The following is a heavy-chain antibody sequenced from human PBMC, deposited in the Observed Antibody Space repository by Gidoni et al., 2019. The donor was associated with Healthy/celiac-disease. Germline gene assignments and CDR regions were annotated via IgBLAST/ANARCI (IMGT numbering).Heavy chain of an antibody. D-gene: IGHD4-17*01. CDR2: ISGSGGST. CDR1: GFTFSSYA. Sequence: EVQLLESGGGLVQPGGSLRLSCAASGFTFSSYAMSCVRQAPGKGLVCVSVISGSGGSTYYADSVKCRFTISRDNSKNTLYLHMNSLRAEDTAVYYCAKDQTADPDTVSWEAFDYWVQGTLVTVSS. V-gene: IGHV3-23*01. J-gene: IGHJ4*02. CDR3: AKDQTADPDTVSWEAFDY.